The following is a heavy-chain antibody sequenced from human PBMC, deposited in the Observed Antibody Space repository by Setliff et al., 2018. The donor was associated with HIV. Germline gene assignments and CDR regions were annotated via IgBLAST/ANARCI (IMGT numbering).Heavy chain of an antibody. J-gene: IGHJ4*02. D-gene: IGHD3-22*01. V-gene: IGHV3-21*01. CDR2: ISSGSSYI. CDR3: ARAGVYYDSSGYCIDY. Sequence: ETLRLSCAASGFTFSSYSMNWVRQAPGKGLEWVSSISSGSSYIYYAESVKGRFTISRDSAKNSLYLQMNSLRAEDTAVYYCARAGVYYDSSGYCIDYWGQGTLVTVSS. CDR1: GFTFSSYS.